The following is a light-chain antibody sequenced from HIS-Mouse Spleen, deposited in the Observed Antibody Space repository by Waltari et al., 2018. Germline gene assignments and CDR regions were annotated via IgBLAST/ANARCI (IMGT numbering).Light chain of an antibody. CDR1: ALPKQY. Sequence: SYELTQPPSVSVSPGQTARITCSGGALPKQYAHWYQQKSGQAPVLVIYEDSKRPSGIPERFSGSSSGTMATLTISRVEAGDEADYYCQVWDSSSDRVFGTGTKVTVL. J-gene: IGLJ1*01. V-gene: IGLV3-10*01. CDR3: QVWDSSSDRV. CDR2: EDS.